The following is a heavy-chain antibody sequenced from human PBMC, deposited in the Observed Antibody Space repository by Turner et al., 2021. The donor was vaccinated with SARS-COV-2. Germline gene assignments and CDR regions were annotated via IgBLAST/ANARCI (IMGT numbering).Heavy chain of an antibody. Sequence: QVQLVQSGAEVKKPGASVKVSCKASGYTFTGYYMHWVRQAPGQGLEWMGWINPSSGGTNYAQKFRGRVTMTRDTSISTAYMELSRLRSDDTAVYYCARDSTPNWASVDYFDYWGQGTLVTVSS. V-gene: IGHV1-2*02. CDR2: INPSSGGT. J-gene: IGHJ4*02. CDR3: ARDSTPNWASVDYFDY. CDR1: GYTFTGYY. D-gene: IGHD7-27*01.